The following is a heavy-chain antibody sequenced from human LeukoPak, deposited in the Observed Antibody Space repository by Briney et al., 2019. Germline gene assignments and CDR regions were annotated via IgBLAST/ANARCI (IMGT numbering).Heavy chain of an antibody. J-gene: IGHJ6*03. V-gene: IGHV4-39*07. Sequence: SETLSLTCTVSGGSISSSSYYWGWIRQPPGKGLEWIGSIYYSGSTYYNPSLKSRVTVSVDTSKNQFSLKLSSVTAADTAVYYCARGYCSSTSCYSDYYYYMDVWGKGTTVTISS. CDR3: ARGYCSSTSCYSDYYYYMDV. CDR2: IYYSGST. CDR1: GGSISSSSYY. D-gene: IGHD2-2*01.